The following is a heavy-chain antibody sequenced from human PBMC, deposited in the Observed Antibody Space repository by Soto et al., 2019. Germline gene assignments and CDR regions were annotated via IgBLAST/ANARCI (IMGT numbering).Heavy chain of an antibody. V-gene: IGHV3-9*01. J-gene: IGHJ6*02. CDR3: VKDISGRGSFYYYYGMDV. CDR1: GFTFDDYA. CDR2: ISWNSANM. D-gene: IGHD1-26*01. Sequence: GGSLRLSCAVSGFTFDDYAMHWVRQVPGKGLEWVSGISWNSANMNYADSVKARFTISRDNAKNSLSLQMNSLREEDTALYYCVKDISGRGSFYYYYGMDVWGQGTTVTVS.